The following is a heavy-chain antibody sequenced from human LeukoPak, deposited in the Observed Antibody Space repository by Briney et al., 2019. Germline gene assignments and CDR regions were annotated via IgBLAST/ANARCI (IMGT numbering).Heavy chain of an antibody. CDR1: GGSISSGSYY. CDR3: ARAVCSSTSCLPEWFDP. J-gene: IGHJ5*02. V-gene: IGHV4-61*02. D-gene: IGHD2-2*01. CDR2: IYTSGST. Sequence: SETLSLTCTVSGGSISSGSYYWSWLRQPAGKGLEWIARIYTSGSTNYNPSLKSRVTISVDTSKNQFSLKLSSVTAADTAVYYCARAVCSSTSCLPEWFDPWGQGTLVTVSS.